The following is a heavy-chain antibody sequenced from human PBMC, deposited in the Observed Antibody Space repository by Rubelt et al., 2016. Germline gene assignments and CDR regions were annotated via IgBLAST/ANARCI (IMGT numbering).Heavy chain of an antibody. Sequence: QLQLQESGPGLVKPSETLSLTCTVSGGSISSSSYYWCWIRQPPGKGLEWIGSIYYGGSTSYNPPYEWRVTIAGDTSKNQFSRKLSSVTAADTAVYYCARHGPPGSGLDYWGQGTLVTVSS. CDR3: ARHGPPGSGLDY. D-gene: IGHD7-27*01. J-gene: IGHJ4*02. CDR2: IYYGGST. V-gene: IGHV4-39*01. CDR1: GGSISSSSYY.